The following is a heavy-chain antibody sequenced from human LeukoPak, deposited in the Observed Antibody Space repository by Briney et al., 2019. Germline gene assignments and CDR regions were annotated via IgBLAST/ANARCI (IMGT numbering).Heavy chain of an antibody. Sequence: ASVKVSCKASGYTFTGYYMHWVRQAPGQGLEWMGWINPNSGGTNYAQKFQGRVTMTRDTSISTAYMELSRLRSDDTAVYYCARDSIVVVPAAIYYYYGMDVWGQGTTGTVSS. CDR2: INPNSGGT. J-gene: IGHJ6*02. CDR1: GYTFTGYY. CDR3: ARDSIVVVPAAIYYYYGMDV. D-gene: IGHD2-2*01. V-gene: IGHV1-2*02.